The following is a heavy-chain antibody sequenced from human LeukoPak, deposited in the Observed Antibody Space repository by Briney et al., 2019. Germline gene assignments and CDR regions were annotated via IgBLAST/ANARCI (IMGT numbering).Heavy chain of an antibody. J-gene: IGHJ4*02. V-gene: IGHV4-30-2*01. CDR2: IYHSGST. D-gene: IGHD6-13*01. Sequence: PSETLSLTCAVSGGSISSGGYSWSWIRQPPGKGLEWIGYIYHSGSTYYNPSLKSRATISVDRSKNQFSLKLSSVTAADTAVYYCAREPYSKQPPPKFDYWGQGTLVTVSS. CDR3: AREPYSKQPPPKFDY. CDR1: GGSISSGGYS.